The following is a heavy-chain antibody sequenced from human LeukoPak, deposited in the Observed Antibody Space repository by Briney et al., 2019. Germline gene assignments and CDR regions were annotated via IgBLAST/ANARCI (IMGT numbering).Heavy chain of an antibody. D-gene: IGHD3-9*01. V-gene: IGHV4-30-4*07. CDR3: AITHFDILTGYHKYMDV. Sequence: PSETLSLTCAVSGGSISSGGYSWSWIRQPPGKGPEWIGYIYYSGSTYYNPSLKSRVTISVGTANNHFSLRLRSATAADTAVYYCAITHFDILTGYHKYMDVWGKGTSVTISS. J-gene: IGHJ6*03. CDR2: IYYSGST. CDR1: GGSISSGGYS.